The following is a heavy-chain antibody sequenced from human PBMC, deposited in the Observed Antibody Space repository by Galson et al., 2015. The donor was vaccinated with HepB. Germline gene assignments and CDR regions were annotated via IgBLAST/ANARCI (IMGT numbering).Heavy chain of an antibody. D-gene: IGHD5-24*01. J-gene: IGHJ3*02. CDR1: EFIFSSSS. CDR3: ARRDVFDI. CDR2: ISSDSDSI. V-gene: IGHV3-21*01. Sequence: SLRLSCAASEFIFSSSSMNWVRQAPGKGLEWVSSISSDSDSIYYADSVRGRFIISRDNARKSLHLQMNSLKPEDTAIYYCARRDVFDIWSQGAMVIVSS.